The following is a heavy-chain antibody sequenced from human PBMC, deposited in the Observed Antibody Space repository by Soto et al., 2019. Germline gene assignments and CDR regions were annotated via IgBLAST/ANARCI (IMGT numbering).Heavy chain of an antibody. Sequence: SETLSLTCTVSGGSVSSGNYYWSWIRQPPGKGLEWIGYIYYSGSTNYNPSLKSRVTISVDTSKNQFSLKLSSVTAADTAVYYCARDLFGDYDYYYGMDVWGQGTTVTVSS. J-gene: IGHJ6*02. D-gene: IGHD3-10*02. CDR3: ARDLFGDYDYYYGMDV. CDR2: IYYSGST. CDR1: GGSVSSGNYY. V-gene: IGHV4-61*01.